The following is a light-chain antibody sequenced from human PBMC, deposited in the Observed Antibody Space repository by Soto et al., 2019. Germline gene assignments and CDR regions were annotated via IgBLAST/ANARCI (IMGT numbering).Light chain of an antibody. CDR1: SSDVGGYNY. Sequence: QSALTQPASVSGSPGQSITISCTGTSSDVGGYNYVSWYQQHPDKAPKLMIYEVSNRPSGVSNRFSGSKSDNTASLTISGLQAEDEADYYCNSYTSSSTLVFGGGTQLTVL. J-gene: IGLJ3*02. V-gene: IGLV2-14*01. CDR3: NSYTSSSTLV. CDR2: EVS.